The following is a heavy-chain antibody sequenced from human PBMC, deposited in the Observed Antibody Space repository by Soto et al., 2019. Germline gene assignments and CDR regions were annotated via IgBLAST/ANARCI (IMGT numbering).Heavy chain of an antibody. CDR2: IYYSGST. D-gene: IGHD6-19*01. V-gene: IGHV4-39*01. Sequence: SETLSLTCTVSGGSISSSSYYWGWIRQPPGKGLEWIGSIYYSGSTYYNPSLKSRVTISVDTSKNQFSLKLSSVTAADTAVYYCARSSSGWYYFDYWGQGTLLTVPS. J-gene: IGHJ4*02. CDR3: ARSSSGWYYFDY. CDR1: GGSISSSSYY.